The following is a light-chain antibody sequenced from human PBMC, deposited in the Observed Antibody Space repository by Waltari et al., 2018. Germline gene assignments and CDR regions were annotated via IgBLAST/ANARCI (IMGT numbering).Light chain of an antibody. V-gene: IGKV4-1*01. J-gene: IGKJ4*01. Sequence: DIVMTQSPDSLAVSLGERATINCKSSQSVLYSSNNKNYLAWYQQKPGQPPKLLIYWASTRESGVPDRCSGSWSGTDFTLTISSLQAEDVAVYYCQQYYSTPLTFGGGTKVEIK. CDR3: QQYYSTPLT. CDR1: QSVLYSSNNKNY. CDR2: WAS.